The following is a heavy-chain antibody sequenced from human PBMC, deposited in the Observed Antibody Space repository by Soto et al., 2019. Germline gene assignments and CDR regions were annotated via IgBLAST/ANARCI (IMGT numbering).Heavy chain of an antibody. J-gene: IGHJ5*02. D-gene: IGHD6-25*01. CDR3: ARVRSGYWFDP. CDR1: SGSISSGGYS. Sequence: QLQLQESGSGLVKPSQTLSLTCAVSSGSISSGGYSWSWIRQPPGKGLEWVGYIYHSGSTYYNPTLKSRDTISVDRSKNQFSLKLSSVTAADTAVYYCARVRSGYWFDPWGQGTLVTVSS. V-gene: IGHV4-30-2*01. CDR2: IYHSGST.